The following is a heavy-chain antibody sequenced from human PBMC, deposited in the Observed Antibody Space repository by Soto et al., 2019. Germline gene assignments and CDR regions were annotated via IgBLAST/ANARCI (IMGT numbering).Heavy chain of an antibody. J-gene: IGHJ4*02. Sequence: SETLSLTCTVSGCSISSSSHYWGWIRQPPGKGLEWNGSIFYSGSTYYNPSLMSRVTISVDTSKNQFSLKLSSVTAADTAVYYCARRESYDILTGYYHFDYWGQGILVTVSS. CDR3: ARRESYDILTGYYHFDY. CDR1: GCSISSSSHY. CDR2: IFYSGST. V-gene: IGHV4-39*01. D-gene: IGHD3-9*01.